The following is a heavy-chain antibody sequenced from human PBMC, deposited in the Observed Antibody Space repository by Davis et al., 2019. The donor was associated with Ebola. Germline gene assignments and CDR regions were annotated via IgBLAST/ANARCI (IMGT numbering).Heavy chain of an antibody. J-gene: IGHJ6*03. CDR2: IIPIFGTA. D-gene: IGHD3-10*01. CDR3: ASSRGFGELLPGYYYYYMDV. CDR1: GGTFSSYA. Sequence: SVKVSCKASGGTFSSYAISWVRQAPGQGLEWMGGIIPIFGTANYAQKLQGRVTMTTDTSTSTAYMELRSLRSDDTAVYYCASSRGFGELLPGYYYYYMDVWGKGTTVTVSS. V-gene: IGHV1-69*05.